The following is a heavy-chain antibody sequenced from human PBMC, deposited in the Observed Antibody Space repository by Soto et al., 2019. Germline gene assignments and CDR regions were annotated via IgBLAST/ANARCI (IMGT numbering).Heavy chain of an antibody. V-gene: IGHV4-30-4*01. Sequence: SETLSLTCTVSGGSISSCDYYWSWIRQPPVKGLEWIGYIYYTGGTYYNPSLKSRLTISVDTSKNQFSLKLTSVTAADTAVYFCARYQKGPFDYWGQGTLVTVS. D-gene: IGHD2-2*01. CDR3: ARYQKGPFDY. J-gene: IGHJ4*02. CDR1: GGSISSCDYY. CDR2: IYYTGGT.